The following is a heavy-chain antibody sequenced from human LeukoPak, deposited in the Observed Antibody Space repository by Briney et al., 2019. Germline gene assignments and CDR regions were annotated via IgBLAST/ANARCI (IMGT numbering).Heavy chain of an antibody. CDR2: IYHSGST. CDR1: GYFIRSGFY. V-gene: IGHV4-38-2*02. CDR3: ARELAARTPYFDY. D-gene: IGHD6-6*01. Sequence: SETLSLTCTVSGYFIRSGFYWGWIRQPPGKGLEWIGSIYHSGSTYYNPSLKSRVTISVDTSKNQFSLKLSSVTAADTAVYYCARELAARTPYFDYWGQGTLVTVSS. J-gene: IGHJ4*02.